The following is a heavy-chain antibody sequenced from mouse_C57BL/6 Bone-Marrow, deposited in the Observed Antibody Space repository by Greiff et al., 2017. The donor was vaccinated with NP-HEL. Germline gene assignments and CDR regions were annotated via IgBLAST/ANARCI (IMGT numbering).Heavy chain of an antibody. D-gene: IGHD2-4*01. CDR1: GFTFSDYY. CDR3: ARHLYDYDGGGYYFDY. Sequence: EVKLVESGGGLVQPGGSLKLSCAASGFTFSDYYMYWVRQTPEKRLEWVAYISNGGGSTYYPDTVKGRFTISSANASHPLYLQMSRLKAEDTAMYYCARHLYDYDGGGYYFDYWGQGTTLTVSS. V-gene: IGHV5-12*01. CDR2: ISNGGGST. J-gene: IGHJ2*01.